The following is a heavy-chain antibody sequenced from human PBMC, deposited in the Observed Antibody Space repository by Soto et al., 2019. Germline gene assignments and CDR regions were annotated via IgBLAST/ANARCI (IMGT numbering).Heavy chain of an antibody. Sequence: QVQLVQSGAEVKKPGASVKVSCKPSGYTFTSYGITWVRQAPGQGLEWMGWISAYNGNTNYAQKFQGRVTMTTDTSTSTAYMELSSLGSDDTAVYYCASLWFGEFVYQFDYWGQGTLVTVSS. D-gene: IGHD3-10*01. CDR3: ASLWFGEFVYQFDY. J-gene: IGHJ4*02. V-gene: IGHV1-18*01. CDR1: GYTFTSYG. CDR2: ISAYNGNT.